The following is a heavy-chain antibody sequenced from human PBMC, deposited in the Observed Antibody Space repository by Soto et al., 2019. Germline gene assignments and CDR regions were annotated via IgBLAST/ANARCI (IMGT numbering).Heavy chain of an antibody. CDR1: GGSISSGGYY. D-gene: IGHD4-17*01. CDR2: IYYSGST. CDR3: ASQHDYGDYYFDY. Sequence: SETLSLTCPVSGGSISSGGYYWSWIRQHPGKGLEWIGYIYYSGSTYYNPSLKSRVTISVDTSKNQFSLKLSSVTAADTAVYYCASQHDYGDYYFDYWGQGTLVTVSS. V-gene: IGHV4-31*03. J-gene: IGHJ4*02.